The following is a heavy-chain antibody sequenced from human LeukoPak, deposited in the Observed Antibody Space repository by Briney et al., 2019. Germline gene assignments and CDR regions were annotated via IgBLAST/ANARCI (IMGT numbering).Heavy chain of an antibody. D-gene: IGHD3-16*01. V-gene: IGHV4-34*01. J-gene: IGHJ4*02. Sequence: SETLSLTCAVYGGSFSGYYWSWIRQPPGKGLEWIGEINHSGSTNYNPSLKSRVTISVDTSKNQFSLKLSSVTAADTAVYYCARGEWYAYVWGSYAYYFDYWGQGTLVTVSS. CDR3: ARGEWYAYVWGSYAYYFDY. CDR2: INHSGST. CDR1: GGSFSGYY.